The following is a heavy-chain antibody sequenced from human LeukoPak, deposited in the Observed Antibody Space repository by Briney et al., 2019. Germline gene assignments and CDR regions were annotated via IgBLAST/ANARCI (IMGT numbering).Heavy chain of an antibody. CDR2: INWNGVST. Sequence: GGSLRLSCAASGFTFDDYAMSWVRQAPGKGLEWVSGINWNGVSTRYVDSVKGRFTISRDNAENSLYLQMNSLRAEDTALYYCARVGHGGATFSPGDVWGQGTTVIVSS. J-gene: IGHJ6*02. V-gene: IGHV3-20*04. CDR1: GFTFDDYA. D-gene: IGHD1-26*01. CDR3: ARVGHGGATFSPGDV.